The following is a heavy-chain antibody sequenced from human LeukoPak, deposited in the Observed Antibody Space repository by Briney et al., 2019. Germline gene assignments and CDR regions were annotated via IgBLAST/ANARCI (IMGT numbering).Heavy chain of an antibody. CDR2: IHYSGTI. D-gene: IGHD3-22*01. J-gene: IGHJ5*02. CDR3: ARTSSGPNWFDP. V-gene: IGHV4-39*02. Sequence: SETLSLTCTVSGGSISSYYWGLLRQPPGKGLQWIGSIHYSGTIYYNPSLKSRVTISVDTSKNHFSLQLSSVSAADTAVYYCARTSSGPNWFDPWGQGTLVTVSS. CDR1: GGSISSYY.